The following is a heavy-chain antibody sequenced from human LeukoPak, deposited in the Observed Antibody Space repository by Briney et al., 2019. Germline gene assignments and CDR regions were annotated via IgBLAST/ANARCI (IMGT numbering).Heavy chain of an antibody. D-gene: IGHD3-3*01. CDR3: TRDFGRSSYYFDF. CDR2: IKQDGSEK. CDR1: GFTFNGYW. V-gene: IGHV3-7*01. J-gene: IGHJ4*02. Sequence: GGSLRLSCAASGFTFNGYWMSWVRQPPGKGLEWVANIKQDGSEKYYVDSVRGRLTISRDNAENSLFLQMNRLRVEDTAVYYCTRDFGRSSYYFDFWGQGTLVTVSS.